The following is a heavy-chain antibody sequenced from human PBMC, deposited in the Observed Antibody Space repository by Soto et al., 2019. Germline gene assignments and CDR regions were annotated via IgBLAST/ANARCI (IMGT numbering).Heavy chain of an antibody. J-gene: IGHJ4*02. CDR2: IIPIFGTA. Sequence: QVQLVQSGAEVKKPGSSVKVSCKASGGTFSSYAISWVRQAPGQGLEWMGGIIPIFGTANYAQKFQGRVRIPADESTSTAYMERSSLRSEDTAGYYCASGETTVTDASEPFDSWGQGTLVTVSS. D-gene: IGHD4-17*01. V-gene: IGHV1-69*12. CDR1: GGTFSSYA. CDR3: ASGETTVTDASEPFDS.